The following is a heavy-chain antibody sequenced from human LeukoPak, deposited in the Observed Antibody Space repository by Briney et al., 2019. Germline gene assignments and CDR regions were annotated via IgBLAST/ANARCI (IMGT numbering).Heavy chain of an antibody. CDR1: GYTFSSSG. J-gene: IGHJ4*02. D-gene: IGHD4-11*01. Sequence: ASVKVSSKASGYTFSSSGINWVRQAPGQGLEWMGWISAYNGNTNYARKLQGRVTMTTDTSTSTAYMELRSLRSDDTAVYYCAREHYSNYLFDYWGQGTQVTVSS. V-gene: IGHV1-18*01. CDR2: ISAYNGNT. CDR3: AREHYSNYLFDY.